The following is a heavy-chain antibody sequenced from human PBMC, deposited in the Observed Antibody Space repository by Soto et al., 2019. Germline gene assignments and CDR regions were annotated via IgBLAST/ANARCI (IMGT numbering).Heavy chain of an antibody. D-gene: IGHD3-10*01. CDR1: GGSISSYY. Sequence: PSETLSLTCTVSGGSISSYYWSWIRQPPGKGLEWIGYIYYSGSTNYNPSLKSRVTISVDTSKNQFSLKLSSVTAAATAVYYCARQGNENILLGLGELPPGDYYYVLDVWAHGTRVTVSS. CDR3: ARQGNENILLGLGELPPGDYYYVLDV. CDR2: IYYSGST. J-gene: IGHJ6*02. V-gene: IGHV4-59*08.